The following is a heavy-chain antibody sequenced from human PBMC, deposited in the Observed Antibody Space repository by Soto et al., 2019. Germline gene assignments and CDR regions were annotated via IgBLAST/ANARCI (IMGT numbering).Heavy chain of an antibody. V-gene: IGHV3-11*01. Sequence: QVQLVESGGGLVKPGGSLRLSCAASGFTFSDYYMIWIRQAPGKGLEWVSYISSRSSTIFYADSVKGRFTISRDNVKNSLYLQMNSLRAEDTAVCYCASGTNGAFFVYWGQGILVTVSS. CDR1: GFTFSDYY. D-gene: IGHD2-8*01. J-gene: IGHJ4*02. CDR2: ISSRSSTI. CDR3: ASGTNGAFFVY.